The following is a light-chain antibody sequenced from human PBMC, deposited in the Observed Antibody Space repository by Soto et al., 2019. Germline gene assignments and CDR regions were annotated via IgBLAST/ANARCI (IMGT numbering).Light chain of an antibody. Sequence: QSVLTQPASVSGSPGQSITISCTGTSSDVGGYNYVSWYQQHPGKALKLMIYDVSNRPSGVSNRFSGSKSGNTASLTISGLQAEDEADDYCSSYTSSSTLPGVFGTGTKVTVL. CDR1: SSDVGGYNY. V-gene: IGLV2-14*01. CDR2: DVS. J-gene: IGLJ1*01. CDR3: SSYTSSSTLPGV.